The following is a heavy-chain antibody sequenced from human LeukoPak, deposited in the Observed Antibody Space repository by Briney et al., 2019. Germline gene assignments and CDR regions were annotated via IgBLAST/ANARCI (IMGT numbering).Heavy chain of an antibody. Sequence: GESLKISCKGSGYSFTSYWIGWVRQMPGKGLEWMGIIYPGDSDTRYSPSFQGQVTISADKSISTAYLQWSSLKASDTAMYYCARQMGMSSGWEGYYYYGMDVWGQGTTVTVSS. J-gene: IGHJ6*02. V-gene: IGHV5-51*01. CDR1: GYSFTSYW. CDR3: ARQMGMSSGWEGYYYYGMDV. D-gene: IGHD6-19*01. CDR2: IYPGDSDT.